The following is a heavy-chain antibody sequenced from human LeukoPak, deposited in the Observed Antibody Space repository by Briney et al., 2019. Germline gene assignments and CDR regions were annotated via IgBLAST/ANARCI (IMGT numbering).Heavy chain of an antibody. CDR3: ASGPLPPSPFDY. CDR1: GGSISSYY. CDR2: IYYSGST. D-gene: IGHD3-10*01. J-gene: IGHJ4*02. V-gene: IGHV4-59*12. Sequence: SETLSLTCTVSGGSISSYYWSWIRQPPGKGLEWIGYIYYSGSTNYNPSLKSRVTISVDTSKNQFSLKLSSVTAADTAVYYCASGPLPPSPFDYWGQGTLVTVSS.